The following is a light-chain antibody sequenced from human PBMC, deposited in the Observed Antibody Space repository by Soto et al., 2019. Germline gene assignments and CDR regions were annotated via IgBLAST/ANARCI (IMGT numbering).Light chain of an antibody. Sequence: SYEVTQALSVSVALGQTARITCGGDNIGGKIVHWYQKKPGQAPVLVMYRDTNRPSGIPERFSGSNSGNTATLTISRAQAGDEADYYCQVWDNNTGVFGGGTKLTVL. CDR2: RDT. CDR3: QVWDNNTGV. CDR1: NIGGKI. J-gene: IGLJ3*02. V-gene: IGLV3-9*01.